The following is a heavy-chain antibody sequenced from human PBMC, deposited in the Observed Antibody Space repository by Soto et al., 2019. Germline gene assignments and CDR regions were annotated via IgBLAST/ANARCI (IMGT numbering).Heavy chain of an antibody. CDR2: VIPIFGTA. J-gene: IGHJ5*02. CDR3: ARDFPVVTGQRNWFDP. D-gene: IGHD2-21*02. Sequence: KVSCKASGGTFSSYAISWVRQAPGQGLEWMGGVIPIFGTANYAQKFQGRVTITADESTSTAYMELSSLRSEDTAVYYCARDFPVVTGQRNWFDPWGQGTLVTVSS. CDR1: GGTFSSYA. V-gene: IGHV1-69*01.